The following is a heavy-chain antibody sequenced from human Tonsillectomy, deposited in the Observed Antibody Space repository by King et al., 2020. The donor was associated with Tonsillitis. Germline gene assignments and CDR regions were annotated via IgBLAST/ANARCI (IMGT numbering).Heavy chain of an antibody. J-gene: IGHJ6*03. V-gene: IGHV4-34*01. CDR3: AGGRGAIAAAGTGHSSMDV. CDR2: NNRSGST. CDR1: GGSFSSYY. D-gene: IGHD6-13*01. Sequence: QVQLQQWGAGLLKPSETLSLTCTVYGGSFSSYYWAWIRQPPGKGLEWMGENNRSGSTNYNPSLKRLSTLTLDSSRNQFSLQVTSVTAADTACYYCAGGRGAIAAAGTGHSSMDVWGKGTTVTVSS.